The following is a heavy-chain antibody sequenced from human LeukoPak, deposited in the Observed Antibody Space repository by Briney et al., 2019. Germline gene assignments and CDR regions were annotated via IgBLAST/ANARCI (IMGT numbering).Heavy chain of an antibody. J-gene: IGHJ5*02. CDR1: GYTFTSYY. Sequence: ASVKVSCKASGYTFTSYYMHWVRQAPGQGLEWMGIINPSGGSTSYAQKFQGRVTMTRDMSTSTVYMELSSLRSEDTAVYYCARGHRRQWPSNWFDPWGQGTLVTVSS. V-gene: IGHV1-46*01. CDR2: INPSGGST. D-gene: IGHD6-19*01. CDR3: ARGHRRQWPSNWFDP.